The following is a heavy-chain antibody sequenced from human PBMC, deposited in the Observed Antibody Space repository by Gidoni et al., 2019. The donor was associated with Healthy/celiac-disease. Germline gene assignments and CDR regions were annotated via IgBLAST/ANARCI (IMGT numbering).Heavy chain of an antibody. D-gene: IGHD5-18*01. CDR3: ARVGGYSYGQKSEYFQH. V-gene: IGHV3-48*02. CDR1: GFTFSSSS. J-gene: IGHJ1*01. CDR2: ISSSSSTI. Sequence: EVQLVESGGGLVQPGGSLRLSCSASGFTFSSSSMNWVRQAPGKGLEWVSYISSSSSTIYYADSVKGRFTISRDNAKNSLYLQMNSLRDEDTAVYYCARVGGYSYGQKSEYFQHWGQGTLVTVSS.